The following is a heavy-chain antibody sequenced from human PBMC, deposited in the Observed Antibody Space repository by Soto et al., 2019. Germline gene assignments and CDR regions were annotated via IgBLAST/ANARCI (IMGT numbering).Heavy chain of an antibody. CDR2: IKSKTDGGTT. D-gene: IGHD2-2*01. J-gene: IGHJ4*02. CDR1: GFTFSNAW. V-gene: IGHV3-15*01. CDR3: TTGIVVVPAAIIDY. Sequence: GGSLRLSCAASGFTFSNAWMSWVRQAPGKGLEWVGRIKSKTDGGTTDYAAPVKGRFTISRDDSKNTLYLKMNSLKTEDTAVYYCTTGIVVVPAAIIDYWGQGTLVTVSS.